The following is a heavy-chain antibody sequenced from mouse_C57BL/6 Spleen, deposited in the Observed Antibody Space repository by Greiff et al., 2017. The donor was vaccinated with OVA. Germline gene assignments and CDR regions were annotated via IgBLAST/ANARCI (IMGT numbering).Heavy chain of an antibody. D-gene: IGHD2-1*01. CDR3: AIYGNYGYYAMDY. CDR2: INPSSGYT. CDR1: GYTFTSYT. Sequence: VQRVESGAELARPGASVKMSCKASGYTFTSYTMHWVKQRPGQGLEWIGYINPSSGYTKYNQKFKDKATLTADKSSSTAYMQLSSLTSEDSAVYYCAIYGNYGYYAMDYWGQGTSVTVSS. J-gene: IGHJ4*01. V-gene: IGHV1-4*01.